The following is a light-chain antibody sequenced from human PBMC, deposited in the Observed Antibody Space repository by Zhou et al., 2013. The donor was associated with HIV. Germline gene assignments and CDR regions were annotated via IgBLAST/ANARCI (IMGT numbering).Light chain of an antibody. V-gene: IGKV3-15*01. CDR2: GAA. Sequence: EIVLTQSPGTLSLSPGERATLSCWASQSISSNLAWYQQKPGQVPRLLIYGAATRATGVPGRFSGSGSGTEFTLSISSLQTEDFAVYYCQFYNNWPPTWTFGQGTKVEMK. J-gene: IGKJ1*01. CDR3: QFYNNWPPTWT. CDR1: QSISSN.